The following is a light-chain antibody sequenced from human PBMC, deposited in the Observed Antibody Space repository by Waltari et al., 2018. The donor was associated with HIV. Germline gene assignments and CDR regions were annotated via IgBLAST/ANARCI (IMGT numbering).Light chain of an antibody. Sequence: DIQLTQSPSFLSASVGDRVTITCRASQGISSYLAWYQQKPGKAPKLLIYAASTVQSGVPSRFSGSGSGTEFTLTISSLQPEDFATYYCQQPNSYPHTFGQGTKLEIK. CDR1: QGISSY. CDR2: AAS. V-gene: IGKV1-9*01. J-gene: IGKJ2*01. CDR3: QQPNSYPHT.